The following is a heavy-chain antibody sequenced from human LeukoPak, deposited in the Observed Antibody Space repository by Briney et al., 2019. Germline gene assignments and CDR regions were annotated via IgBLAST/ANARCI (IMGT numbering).Heavy chain of an antibody. J-gene: IGHJ6*02. Sequence: AETLSLTCTVSGCSISTYYWSWIRQPPGKGLEWIGYIYYTGSTKYNPSHRSRVTISVDTSKNQFSLKLPSVTAADTAVYYCARHRPICGGDCYAGANYYYYYDMDVWGQGTTVTVSS. V-gene: IGHV4-59*08. CDR1: GCSISTYY. D-gene: IGHD2-21*02. CDR3: ARHRPICGGDCYAGANYYYYYDMDV. CDR2: IYYTGST.